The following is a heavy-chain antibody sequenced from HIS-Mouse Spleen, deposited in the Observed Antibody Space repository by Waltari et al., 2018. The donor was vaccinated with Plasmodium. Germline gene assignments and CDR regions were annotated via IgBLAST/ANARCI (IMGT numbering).Heavy chain of an antibody. Sequence: AASGFTFSSYGLHWVRQAPGKGLEWVAVISYDGSNKYYADSGKGRLTISRDKSKNTLYLQMNSLRAEDTAVYYCAKDRRSSSWYVDYWGQGTLVTVSS. J-gene: IGHJ4*02. V-gene: IGHV3-30*18. CDR3: AKDRRSSSWYVDY. D-gene: IGHD6-13*01. CDR1: GFTFSSYG. CDR2: ISYDGSNK.